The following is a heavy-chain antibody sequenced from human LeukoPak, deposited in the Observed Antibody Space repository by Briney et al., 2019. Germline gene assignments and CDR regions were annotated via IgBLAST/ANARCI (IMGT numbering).Heavy chain of an antibody. CDR3: ARTPRFLEWLMDV. J-gene: IGHJ6*04. CDR2: INSDGSST. D-gene: IGHD3-3*01. V-gene: IGHV3-74*01. Sequence: GGSLRLSCAASGFTFSSYWMHWVRQAPGKGLVWVSRINSDGSSTSYADSVKGRFTIPRDNAKNSLYLQMNSLRAEDTAVYYCARTPRFLEWLMDVWGKGTTVTVSS. CDR1: GFTFSSYW.